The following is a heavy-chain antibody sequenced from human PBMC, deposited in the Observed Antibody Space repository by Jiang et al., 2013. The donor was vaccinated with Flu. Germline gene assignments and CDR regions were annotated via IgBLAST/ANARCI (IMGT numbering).Heavy chain of an antibody. D-gene: IGHD2-15*01. J-gene: IGHJ4*02. Sequence: VQLVESGGGLIQPGGSLRLSCAASGFTVSSNYMSWVRQAPGKGLEWVSVLYSGGSTYYADSVMGRFTISRDNSKNTLYLQMNSLRADDTAVYYCARTLSSGLPFDYWGQGTLVTVSS. V-gene: IGHV3-53*01. CDR2: LYSGGST. CDR1: GFTVSSNY. CDR3: ARTLSSGLPFDY.